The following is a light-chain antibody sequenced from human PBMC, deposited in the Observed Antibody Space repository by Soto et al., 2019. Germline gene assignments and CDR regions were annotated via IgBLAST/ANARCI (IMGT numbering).Light chain of an antibody. CDR2: DVS. V-gene: IGLV2-14*03. Sequence: TKTSNDVGHFNYVSWFQQHPGKAPKLLIFDVSNWHSGVSDRFSGSKSGNTASLSISGLQPEDEADYYYTSFTTRNTFVFGSVTKVTVL. J-gene: IGLJ1*01. CDR1: SNDVGHFNY. CDR3: TSFTTRNTFV.